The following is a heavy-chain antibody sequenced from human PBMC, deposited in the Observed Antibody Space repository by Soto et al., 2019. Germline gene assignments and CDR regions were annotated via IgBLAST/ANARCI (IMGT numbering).Heavy chain of an antibody. D-gene: IGHD3-3*01. CDR2: ISGSGGST. CDR1: GFTFSSYA. V-gene: IGHV3-23*01. Sequence: EVQLLESGGGLVQPGGSLRLSCAASGFTFSSYAMSWVRQAPGKGLEWVSAISGSGGSTYYADSVKGRFTISRDNSKNTLYLQMNSLRAEDTAVYYCANNGGAYDFWSGYWRSWGQGTLVTVSS. CDR3: ANNGGAYDFWSGYWRS. J-gene: IGHJ4*02.